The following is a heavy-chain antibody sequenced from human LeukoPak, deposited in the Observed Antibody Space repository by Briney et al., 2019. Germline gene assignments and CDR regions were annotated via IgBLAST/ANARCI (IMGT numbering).Heavy chain of an antibody. CDR1: GGSFSGYY. Sequence: SETLSLTCAVYGGSFSGYYWSWIRQPPGKGLEWIGEINHSGSTNYNPSLKSRVTMSVDMSKNQFSLKLSSVTAADTAVYYCASDRGYAAYWGQGTLVTVSS. CDR2: INHSGST. D-gene: IGHD5-12*01. V-gene: IGHV4-34*01. J-gene: IGHJ4*02. CDR3: ASDRGYAAY.